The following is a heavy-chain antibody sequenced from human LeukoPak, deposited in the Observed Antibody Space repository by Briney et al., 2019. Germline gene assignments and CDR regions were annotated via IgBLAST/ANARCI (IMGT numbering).Heavy chain of an antibody. CDR1: GFTFSSYA. CDR3: AKARSGSANWALQIFDN. CDR2: ISGSGGST. D-gene: IGHD1-1*01. V-gene: IGHV3-23*01. Sequence: AGGSLRLSCAASGFTFSSYAMNWVRQAPGKGLEWVSGISGSGGSTNYADSVKGRFTISRDNSKNTLYLQMNSLRAEDTAVYYCAKARSGSANWALQIFDNWGQGTLVTVSS. J-gene: IGHJ4*02.